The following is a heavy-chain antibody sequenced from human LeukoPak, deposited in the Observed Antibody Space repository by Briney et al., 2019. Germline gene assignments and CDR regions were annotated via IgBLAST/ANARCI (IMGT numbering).Heavy chain of an antibody. CDR3: ARATGCGGGGCPISHSYYYYQMDV. Sequence: PGGSLRLSCAASGFTFSSYWMHWGREAPGKGLVWGSRINSDVGRTRYADSVNGRFTISRDNNKNTLYLQMNSLRAEDTAVYYCARATGCGGGGCPISHSYYYYQMDVWGKGTSVTVSS. CDR1: GFTFSSYW. V-gene: IGHV3-74*01. J-gene: IGHJ6*03. CDR2: INSDVGRT. D-gene: IGHD2-15*01.